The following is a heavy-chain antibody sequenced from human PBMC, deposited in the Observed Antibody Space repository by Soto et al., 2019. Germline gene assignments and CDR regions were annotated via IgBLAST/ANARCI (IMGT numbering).Heavy chain of an antibody. CDR2: IYSSGSA. D-gene: IGHD1-26*01. CDR3: STIVGANDY. J-gene: IGHJ4*02. V-gene: IGHV4-4*07. CDR1: RASIYTYS. Sequence: PSETLSLTCTVSRASIYTYSWTWIRQPAGKGLQWIGHIYSSGSANYSPSLKSRVSMSVDSSKNQISLNLSSVTAADTAVYYCSTIVGANDYWGQGALVTVSS.